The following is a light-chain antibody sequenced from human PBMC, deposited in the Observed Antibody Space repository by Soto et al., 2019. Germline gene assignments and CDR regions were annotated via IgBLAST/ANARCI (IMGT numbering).Light chain of an antibody. V-gene: IGKV3-20*01. CDR1: QSISSSY. CDR3: QQFGSSLPWT. CDR2: GAS. J-gene: IGKJ1*01. Sequence: IVLTPSPGTLSFSPWERSTLSCSSSQSISSSYLAWYQQKPGQAPRPLIHGASSRATGIPDRFSGSGSGTDFTLTISRLEPEDFAVYYCQQFGSSLPWTFGQGTKVDIK.